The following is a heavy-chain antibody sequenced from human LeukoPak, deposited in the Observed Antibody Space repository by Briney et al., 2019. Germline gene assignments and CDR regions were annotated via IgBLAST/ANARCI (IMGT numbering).Heavy chain of an antibody. V-gene: IGHV3-23*01. J-gene: IGHJ4*02. CDR3: AKDLFRGGDCSTHIDY. CDR2: ISGSGGST. D-gene: IGHD2-21*02. Sequence: GSLRLSCAASGFTFSSYAMSWVRQAPGKGLEWGSAISGSGGSTYYADSVRGRFTISRDNSKNTLYLQMNSLRAEDTAVYYCAKDLFRGGDCSTHIDYWGQGTLVTVSS. CDR1: GFTFSSYA.